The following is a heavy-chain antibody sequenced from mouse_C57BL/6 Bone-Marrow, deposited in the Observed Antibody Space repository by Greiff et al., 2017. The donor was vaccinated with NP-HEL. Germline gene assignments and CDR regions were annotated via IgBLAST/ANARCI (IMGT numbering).Heavy chain of an antibody. V-gene: IGHV1-55*01. CDR2: IYPGSGST. J-gene: IGHJ1*03. CDR1: GYTFTSYW. Sequence: QVQLQQSGAELVKPGASVKMSCKASGYTFTSYWITWVKQRPGQGLEWIGDIYPGSGSTNYNEKFKSKATLTVDTSSSTAYMQLSSLTSEDSAVYYCARTVVPYWYFDVWGTGTTVTVSS. CDR3: ARTVVPYWYFDV. D-gene: IGHD1-1*01.